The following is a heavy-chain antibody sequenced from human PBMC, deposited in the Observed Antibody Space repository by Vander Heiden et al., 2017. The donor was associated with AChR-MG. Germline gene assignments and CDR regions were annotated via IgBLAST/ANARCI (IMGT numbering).Heavy chain of an antibody. CDR3: ARDTMVRGVTPNWFDP. V-gene: IGHV4-4*02. D-gene: IGHD3-10*01. CDR1: GGSISSTNW. Sequence: QVQLPESGPGLVKPSGTLSLTCAVSGGSISSTNWWGWVRQPPGKGLEWIGQIYLSGGTKYNPSLQSRLTMSVDKSKNEFSLKLSFVTAADTAVYYCARDTMVRGVTPNWFDPWGQGTLVTVSS. CDR2: IYLSGGT. J-gene: IGHJ5*02.